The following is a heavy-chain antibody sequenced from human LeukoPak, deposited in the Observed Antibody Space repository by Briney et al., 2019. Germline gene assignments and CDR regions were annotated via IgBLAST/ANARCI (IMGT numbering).Heavy chain of an antibody. V-gene: IGHV3-30*03. CDR1: GFTFSSYG. Sequence: GGSLRLSCAASGFTFSSYGMHWVRQAPGKGLEWVAVISYDGSNKYYADSVKGRFTISRDNAKNSLYLQMNSLRAEDTALYYCARAGITLRYYYYYYMDVWGKGTTVTVSS. J-gene: IGHJ6*03. CDR2: ISYDGSNK. CDR3: ARAGITLRYYYYYYMDV. D-gene: IGHD3-10*01.